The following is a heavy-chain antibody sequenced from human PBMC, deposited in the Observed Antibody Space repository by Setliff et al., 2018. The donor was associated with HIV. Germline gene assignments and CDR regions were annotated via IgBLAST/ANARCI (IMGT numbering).Heavy chain of an antibody. CDR1: GYSFTSYA. CDR3: ARLEYYYDSSGYYYYFDY. Sequence: ASVKVSCKASGYSFTSYAMNWVRQAPGQGLEWMGVMNPGNDNRGYAQKFQGRVTMTTDTSTSTAYMELRSLRSDDTAVYYCARLEYYYDSSGYYYYFDYWGQGTLVTVSS. V-gene: IGHV1-18*01. CDR2: MNPGNDNR. D-gene: IGHD3-22*01. J-gene: IGHJ4*02.